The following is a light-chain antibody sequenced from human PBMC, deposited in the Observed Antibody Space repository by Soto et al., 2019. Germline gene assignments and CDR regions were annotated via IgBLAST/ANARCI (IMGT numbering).Light chain of an antibody. CDR2: XXX. J-gene: IGLJ3*02. CDR3: SSYTSSSTWV. V-gene: IGLV2-14*01. CDR1: SSDVGGYHY. Sequence: QSALTQPASVSGSPGQSITISCTGTSSDVGGYHYVSWYQQHAGNAPKLMIYXXXXXXXXXXXXXXGSNSGNTASLTISGLQAEDXADYYCSSYTSSSTWVFGGGTKLTVL.